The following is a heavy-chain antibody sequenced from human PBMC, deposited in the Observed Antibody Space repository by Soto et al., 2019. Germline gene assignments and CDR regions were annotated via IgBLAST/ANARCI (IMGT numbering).Heavy chain of an antibody. CDR3: AKDLTIFGVVIDY. Sequence: GGSLRLSCAASGFTFSSYAMSWVRQAPGKGLEWVSAISGSGGSTYYADSVKGRFTISRDNSKNTLYLQMNSLRAEDKSVYYCAKDLTIFGVVIDYWGQGTLVTVSS. V-gene: IGHV3-23*01. CDR1: GFTFSSYA. D-gene: IGHD3-3*01. CDR2: ISGSGGST. J-gene: IGHJ4*02.